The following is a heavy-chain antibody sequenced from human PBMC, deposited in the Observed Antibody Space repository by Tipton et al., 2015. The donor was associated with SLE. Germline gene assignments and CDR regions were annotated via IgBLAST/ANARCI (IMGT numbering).Heavy chain of an antibody. J-gene: IGHJ4*02. CDR2: FSAYNGNT. CDR1: GYTFSNYG. CDR3: ALGIVVVPAAPLAY. D-gene: IGHD2-2*01. Sequence: QSGAEVKKPGASVKVSCKASGYTFSNYGISWVRQAPGQGLEWMGWFSAYNGNTNYAQKLQGRVTMTTDTSTSTAYMELRSLRSDDTAVYYCALGIVVVPAAPLAYWGQGTLVTVSS. V-gene: IGHV1-18*01.